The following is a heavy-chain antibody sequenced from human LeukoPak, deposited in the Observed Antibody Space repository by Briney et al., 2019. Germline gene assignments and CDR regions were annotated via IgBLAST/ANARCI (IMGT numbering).Heavy chain of an antibody. V-gene: IGHV3-30-3*01. CDR3: ARARGRYSGSNFDY. CDR2: ISYDGSNK. J-gene: IGHJ4*02. CDR1: GFTFSSYA. D-gene: IGHD1-26*01. Sequence: GGSLRLSCAASGFTFSSYAMHGVRQAPGKGPEWVAVISYDGSNKYYADSVKGRFTISRDNSKNTLYLQMNSLRAEDTAVYYCARARGRYSGSNFDYWGQGTLVTVSS.